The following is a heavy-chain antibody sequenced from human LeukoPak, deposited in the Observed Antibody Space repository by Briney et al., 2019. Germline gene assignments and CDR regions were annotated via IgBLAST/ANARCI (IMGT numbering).Heavy chain of an antibody. V-gene: IGHV4-4*02. CDR2: IYHSGST. Sequence: SGTLSLTCAVSGGSISSSNWWSWVRQPPGKGLEWIGEIYHSGSTNYNPSLKSRVTISVDKSKNQFSLKLSSVAAADTAVYYCAGVLRAVAGTRYVGYWGQGTLVTVSS. J-gene: IGHJ4*02. CDR3: AGVLRAVAGTRYVGY. D-gene: IGHD6-19*01. CDR1: GGSISSSNW.